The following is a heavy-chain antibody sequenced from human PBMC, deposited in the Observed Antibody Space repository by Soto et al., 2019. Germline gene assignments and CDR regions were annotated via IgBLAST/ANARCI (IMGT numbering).Heavy chain of an antibody. CDR3: AIGTTMVAFYYYYGMDV. D-gene: IGHD3-10*01. CDR1: GGPLSSYT. CDR2: IIPISGTA. J-gene: IGHJ6*02. V-gene: IGHV1-69*01. Sequence: QVQLVQSGADVKQPGSSVRVSCKASGGPLSSYTVSWVRQAPGQGLEWMGGIIPISGTANYAQSFQRRVTITAAESTSTAYLDLSSLRSEDSAVYYCAIGTTMVAFYYYYGMDVWGQGTTVTVSS.